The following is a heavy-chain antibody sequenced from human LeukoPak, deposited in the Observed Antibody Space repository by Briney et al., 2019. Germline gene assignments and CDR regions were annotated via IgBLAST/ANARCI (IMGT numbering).Heavy chain of an antibody. J-gene: IGHJ4*02. CDR3: ARRGRGNSYGFPDY. CDR1: GDSVSSNTAG. Sequence: SQTLSLTCAISGDSVSSNTAGWSWIRQSPSRGLEWLGRTYYRSKWYNDDAGSVKSRITINADTAKNQFSLKLSSVTAADTAVYYCARRGRGNSYGFPDYWGQGTLVTVSS. CDR2: TYYRSKWYN. V-gene: IGHV6-1*01. D-gene: IGHD5-18*01.